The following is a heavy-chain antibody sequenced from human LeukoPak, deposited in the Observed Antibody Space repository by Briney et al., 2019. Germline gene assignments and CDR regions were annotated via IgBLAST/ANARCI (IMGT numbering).Heavy chain of an antibody. CDR2: INLDGSDK. CDR1: GFTFSSYW. V-gene: IGHV3-7*01. CDR3: ARHLFWAFDF. Sequence: GGSLRLSCAASGFTFSSYWMTWVRQTPGKGLEWVANINLDGSDKHYVDSVKGRFTISRDNVKNSLYLQMNSLRAEDTAVYYCARHLFWAFDFWGQGTIVTVAS. J-gene: IGHJ3*01. D-gene: IGHD3-3*01.